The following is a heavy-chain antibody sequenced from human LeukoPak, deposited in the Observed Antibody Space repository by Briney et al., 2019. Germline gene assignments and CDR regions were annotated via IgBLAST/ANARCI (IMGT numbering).Heavy chain of an antibody. CDR2: IYYSGST. Sequence: SETLSLTCTVSGGSISSYYWSWIRQPPGKGLEWIGYIYYSGSTNYNPSLKSRVTISVDTSKNQFSLKLSSVTAADTAVYYCAGYSSSWYLDYYYMDVWGKGTTVTVSS. V-gene: IGHV4-59*01. D-gene: IGHD6-13*01. CDR1: GGSISSYY. J-gene: IGHJ6*03. CDR3: AGYSSSWYLDYYYMDV.